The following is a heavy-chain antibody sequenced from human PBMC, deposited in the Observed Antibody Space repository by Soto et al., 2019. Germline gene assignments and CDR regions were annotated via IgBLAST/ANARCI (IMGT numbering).Heavy chain of an antibody. CDR2: VRGDFVTT. CDR3: AREIAAAGTWVDY. CDR1: GFTFSDHA. J-gene: IGHJ4*02. Sequence: EVQLLESGGGLVQPGGSLRLSCATSGFTFSDHAMHWVRQAPGEGLEWVSGVRGDFVTTPYADSVKGRFTISRDNSKNTLYLQMNSLRAEDTAVYYCAREIAAAGTWVDYWGQGTLVTVSS. V-gene: IGHV3-23*01. D-gene: IGHD6-13*01.